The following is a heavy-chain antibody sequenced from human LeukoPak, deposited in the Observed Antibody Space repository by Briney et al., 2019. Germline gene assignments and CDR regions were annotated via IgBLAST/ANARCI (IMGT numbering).Heavy chain of an antibody. J-gene: IGHJ2*01. D-gene: IGHD6-19*01. CDR2: IYTSGST. CDR1: GGSISTYY. Sequence: PSETLSLTCTVSGGSISTYYWSWIRQPAGKGLEWIGRIYTSGSTNYNPSLKSRVTMSLDPSKNQFSLKLSSVTAADTAVYFCVRVGSGWSRPRDWYFDLWGRGTLVTVS. V-gene: IGHV4-4*07. CDR3: VRVGSGWSRPRDWYFDL.